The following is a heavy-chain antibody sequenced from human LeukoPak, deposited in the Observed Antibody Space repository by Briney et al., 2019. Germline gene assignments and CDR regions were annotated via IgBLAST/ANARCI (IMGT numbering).Heavy chain of an antibody. J-gene: IGHJ5*02. CDR1: GGSISSGGYY. CDR2: IYHSGST. D-gene: IGHD6-6*01. CDR3: ARTIAARSWFDP. Sequence: PSQTLSLTCTVSGGSISSGGYYWSWIRQPPGKGLEWIGYIYHSGSTYYNPSLKSRVTISVDRSKNQFSLKLSSVTAADTGVYYCARTIAARSWFDPWGQGTLVTVSS. V-gene: IGHV4-30-2*01.